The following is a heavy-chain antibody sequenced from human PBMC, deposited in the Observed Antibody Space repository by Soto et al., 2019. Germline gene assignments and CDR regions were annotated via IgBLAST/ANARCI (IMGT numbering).Heavy chain of an antibody. V-gene: IGHV3-15*01. CDR1: GFAFKYAR. CDR2: IRSNIDGATT. Sequence: PGGSLRLSCAASGFAFKYARMTWVRQAPGKGLEWVGHIRSNIDGATTAYAAPVKGRFTISRDESKNTVDLQMNSLITEDTAVCYCTTDWGSGTHYARAFDVWGQGTMVTVSS. D-gene: IGHD3-16*01. J-gene: IGHJ3*01. CDR3: TTDWGSGTHYARAFDV.